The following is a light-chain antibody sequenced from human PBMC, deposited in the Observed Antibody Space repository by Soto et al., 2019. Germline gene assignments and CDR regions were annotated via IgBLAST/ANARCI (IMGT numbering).Light chain of an antibody. V-gene: IGKV1-39*01. CDR1: QSISNY. CDR3: QHYNSDSEA. Sequence: DIQMTQSPSSLSASVGDRVTITCRASQSISNYLNWYQQKPGKAPKLLIYAASSLQSGVPSRFSGSGSGTDFTLTINSLQPDDFATYYCQHYNSDSEAFGQGTKVDI. CDR2: AAS. J-gene: IGKJ1*01.